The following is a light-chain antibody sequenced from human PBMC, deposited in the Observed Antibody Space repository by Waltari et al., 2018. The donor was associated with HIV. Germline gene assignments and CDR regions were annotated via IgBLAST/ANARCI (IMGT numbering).Light chain of an antibody. V-gene: IGLV2-11*01. CDR1: SSDIGGYNY. CDR2: HFT. CDR3: CSYAGRFTYV. Sequence: QPVLAKPRPVSGSPGLSVTIPCTGTSSDIGGYNYITWFQQHPGKDPKVMIYHFTKRPAGVPDRFSGSRSGNTASLTISGLQADDEADYYCCSYAGRFTYVFGSGTQVSVL. J-gene: IGLJ1*01.